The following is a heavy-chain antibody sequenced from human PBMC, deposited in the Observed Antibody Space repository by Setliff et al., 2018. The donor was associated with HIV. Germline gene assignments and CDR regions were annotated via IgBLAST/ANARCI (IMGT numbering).Heavy chain of an antibody. CDR3: ARAREGWKPFAFDY. V-gene: IGHV4-61*09. J-gene: IGHJ4*02. D-gene: IGHD1-1*01. CDR2: ISATGST. Sequence: SETLSLTCTVSGGIISSDSFFWSWIRQPAGKGLEWIGHISATGSTNYNPSLKSRVTMSLDTSKNQFSPNLSSVTAADAAVYFCARAREGWKPFAFDYWGQGTLVTVSS. CDR1: GGIISSDSFF.